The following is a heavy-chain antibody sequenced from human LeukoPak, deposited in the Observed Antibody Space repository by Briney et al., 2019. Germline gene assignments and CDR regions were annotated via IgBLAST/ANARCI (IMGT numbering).Heavy chain of an antibody. CDR3: ARDSGIVRGTVDY. V-gene: IGHV1-46*01. CDR2: INPSGGST. J-gene: IGHJ4*02. D-gene: IGHD3-10*01. Sequence: GASVKVSCKSSGYTFTNYYMYWVRQAPGQGLEWMGIINPSGGSTSYAQKFQGRVTMTRDTSTSTVYMELSSLRSEDTAVYYCARDSGIVRGTVDYWGQGALVTVSS. CDR1: GYTFTNYY.